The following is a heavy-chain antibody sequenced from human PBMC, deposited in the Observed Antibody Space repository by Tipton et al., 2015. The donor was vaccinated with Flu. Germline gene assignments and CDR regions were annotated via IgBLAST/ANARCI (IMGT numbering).Heavy chain of an antibody. CDR2: INQDGSVN. Sequence: GSLRLSCAASGFTFGDYWMHWVRQAPGKGLEWVANINQDGSVNYYVDSVKGRFTISRDNAKNSLYLQMNNLRAEDTAVYYCARYYYGSGSYSDPHYYYFGFDVWGQGTTVTVSS. CDR1: GFTFGDYW. V-gene: IGHV3-7*01. J-gene: IGHJ6*02. D-gene: IGHD3-10*01. CDR3: ARYYYGSGSYSDPHYYYFGFDV.